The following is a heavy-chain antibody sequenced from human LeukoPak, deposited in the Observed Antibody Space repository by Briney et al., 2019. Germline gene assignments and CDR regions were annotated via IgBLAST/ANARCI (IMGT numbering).Heavy chain of an antibody. D-gene: IGHD1-26*01. V-gene: IGHV1-69*01. CDR2: IIPIFGTA. CDR1: GGTFSSYA. Sequence: GASVKVSCKASGGTFSSYAISRARQAPGQGLEWMGGIIPIFGTANYAQKFQGRVTITADESTSTAYMELSSLRSEDTAVYYCAVPPATQYYFDYWGQGTLVTVSS. CDR3: AVPPATQYYFDY. J-gene: IGHJ4*02.